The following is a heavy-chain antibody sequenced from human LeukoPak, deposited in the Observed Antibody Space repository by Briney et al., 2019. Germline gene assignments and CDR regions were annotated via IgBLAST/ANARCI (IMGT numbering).Heavy chain of an antibody. V-gene: IGHV5-51*01. Sequence: GESLKISFGGSGYSFTTYWIGWVRQMPGKGLEWMGIIYPGDSDTRYSPSFQGQVTMSADKSINTAYLQWSSLKASDTAMYYCARRQGCSSTSCPPDSWGQGTLVTVSS. D-gene: IGHD2-2*01. CDR1: GYSFTTYW. CDR2: IYPGDSDT. J-gene: IGHJ4*02. CDR3: ARRQGCSSTSCPPDS.